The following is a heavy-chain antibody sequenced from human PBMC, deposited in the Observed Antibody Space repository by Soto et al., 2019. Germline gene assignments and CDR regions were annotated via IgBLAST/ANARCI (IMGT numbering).Heavy chain of an antibody. CDR2: IIPILGIA. CDR3: ASEGIAVAGYYYYGMDV. Sequence: SVKVSCKASGGTFSSYTISWVRQAPGQGLEWMGRIIPILGIANYAQKFQGRVTITADKSTSTAYMELSSLRSEDTAVYYCASEGIAVAGYYYYGMDVWGQGTTVTVS. D-gene: IGHD6-19*01. J-gene: IGHJ6*02. CDR1: GGTFSSYT. V-gene: IGHV1-69*02.